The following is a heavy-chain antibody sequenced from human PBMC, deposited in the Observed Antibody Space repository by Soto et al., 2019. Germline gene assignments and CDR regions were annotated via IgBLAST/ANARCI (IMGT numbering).Heavy chain of an antibody. CDR3: ARGVATIGP. CDR2: IYYSGST. J-gene: IGHJ5*02. V-gene: IGHV4-59*01. CDR1: GDSISSYY. D-gene: IGHD5-12*01. Sequence: XXTLSLPFTVSGDSISSYYWSWILQPPGKGLEWIGYIYYSGSTNYNPSLKSRVTISVDTPKNQFSLKMTSVTAADTAVYYCARGVATIGPWGQGTLVTVSS.